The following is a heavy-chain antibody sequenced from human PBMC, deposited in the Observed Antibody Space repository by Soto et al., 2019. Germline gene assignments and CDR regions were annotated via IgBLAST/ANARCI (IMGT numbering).Heavy chain of an antibody. D-gene: IGHD6-13*01. CDR2: IYKTGQT. J-gene: IGHJ4*02. V-gene: IGHV4-30-4*01. Sequence: SGTLSLTGDASGDLIGRRDYYWTWICQPPGKGLEYIGYIYKTGQTYYNPSLKSRPFISLDTSKSPFFLRLTSVPAADTAIYYCARSVSSTAEYFDPWGQGPRFTISS. CDR1: GDLIGRRDYY. CDR3: ARSVSSTAEYFDP.